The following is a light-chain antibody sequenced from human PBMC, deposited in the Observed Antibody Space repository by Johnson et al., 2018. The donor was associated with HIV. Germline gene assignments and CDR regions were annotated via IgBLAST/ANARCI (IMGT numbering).Light chain of an antibody. Sequence: QPVLTQPPSVSAAPGQKVTISCSGSSSNIGNNYVSWYQQLPGTAPKLLIYDNNKRPSGIPARFSGSKSGPSATLGITGLQTGDEADYYCGTWDSSLSAGVVFGTGTKVTVL. J-gene: IGLJ1*01. CDR2: DNN. V-gene: IGLV1-51*01. CDR1: SSNIGNNY. CDR3: GTWDSSLSAGVV.